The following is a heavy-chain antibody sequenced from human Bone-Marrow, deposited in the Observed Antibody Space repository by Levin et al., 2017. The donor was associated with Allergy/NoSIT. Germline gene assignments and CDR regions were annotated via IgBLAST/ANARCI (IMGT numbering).Heavy chain of an antibody. V-gene: IGHV3-23*01. CDR2: IGASGSTT. J-gene: IGHJ4*02. Sequence: GGSLRLSCAASGLTFTNFAMTWVRQAPGEGLEWVSSIGASGSTTYYADSVKGRFTVSRDNSKNTLYLQMNSLRAGDTAVYYCTVLSGSATTYWGQGTPVTVSS. CDR3: TVLSGSATTY. CDR1: GLTFTNFA. D-gene: IGHD3-10*01.